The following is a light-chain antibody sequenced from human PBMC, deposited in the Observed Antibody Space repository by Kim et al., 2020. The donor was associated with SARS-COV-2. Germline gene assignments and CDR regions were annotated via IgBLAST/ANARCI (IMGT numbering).Light chain of an antibody. J-gene: IGLJ1*01. CDR1: SSDVGAYNY. CDR3: SSYAGSDIYV. CDR2: QVS. V-gene: IGLV2-8*01. Sequence: QSVTIACTGTSSDVGAYNYVSWYQQHPGKAPKLMIHQVSKRPSGVPDRFSGSKSGNTASLTVSGLQAEDEADYYCSSYAGSDIYVFGTGTKVTVL.